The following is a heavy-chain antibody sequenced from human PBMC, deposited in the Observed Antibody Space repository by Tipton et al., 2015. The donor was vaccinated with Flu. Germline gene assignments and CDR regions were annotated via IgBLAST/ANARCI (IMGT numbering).Heavy chain of an antibody. Sequence: TLSLTCTVSGYSISTRYYWGWIRQPPGKGLEWIGNIHRGGSTYYNASLKSRLTMSVDGSRNQFSLKLTSVIASDTAVYYCARREYSNYVSEPKNWFDSWGLGTLVTVSS. CDR2: IHRGGST. CDR1: GYSISTRYY. CDR3: ARREYSNYVSEPKNWFDS. D-gene: IGHD4-11*01. J-gene: IGHJ5*01. V-gene: IGHV4-38-2*02.